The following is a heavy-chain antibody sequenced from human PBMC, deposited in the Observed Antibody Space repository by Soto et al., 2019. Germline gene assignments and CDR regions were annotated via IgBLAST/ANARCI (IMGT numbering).Heavy chain of an antibody. D-gene: IGHD3-22*01. Sequence: GGSLRLSCAASGFIFSNFGMHWVRQAPGKGLEWVAHISYYGSKKNYADSVKGQFNNSRDNSENTLYLQMNSLRAEDTVAYYCAKDTFYHDSSGYYVFDYWGQGTLVTVSS. V-gene: IGHV3-30*18. CDR2: ISYYGSKK. CDR1: GFIFSNFG. J-gene: IGHJ4*02. CDR3: AKDTFYHDSSGYYVFDY.